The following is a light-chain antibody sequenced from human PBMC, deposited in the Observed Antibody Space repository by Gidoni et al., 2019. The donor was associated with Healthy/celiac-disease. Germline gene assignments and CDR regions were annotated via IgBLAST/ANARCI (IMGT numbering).Light chain of an antibody. V-gene: IGKV3-20*01. Sequence: EIVFPQSPGTLSLSPGERATLSCRASQSVSSSYLAWYQQKPGQAPRLLIYGASSRATGIPDRFSGSGSGTDFTLTISRLEPEEFAVYYCQQYGSSRWTFGQGTKVEIK. J-gene: IGKJ1*01. CDR2: GAS. CDR3: QQYGSSRWT. CDR1: QSVSSSY.